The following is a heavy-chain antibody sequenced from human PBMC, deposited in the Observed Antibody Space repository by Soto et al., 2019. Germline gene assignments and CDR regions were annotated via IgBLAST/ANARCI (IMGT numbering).Heavy chain of an antibody. CDR2: INHSGST. V-gene: IGHV4-34*01. CDR3: ARGRIYDYVWVSSRYHFDY. CDR1: GESFSGYY. D-gene: IGHD3-16*02. J-gene: IGHJ4*02. Sequence: PSETLSLTCAVYGESFSGYYWSWIRQPPGKGLEWIGEINHSGSTNYNPSLKSRVTISVDTSKNQFSLKLSSVTAADTAVYYCARGRIYDYVWVSSRYHFDYWGQGTLVTVSS.